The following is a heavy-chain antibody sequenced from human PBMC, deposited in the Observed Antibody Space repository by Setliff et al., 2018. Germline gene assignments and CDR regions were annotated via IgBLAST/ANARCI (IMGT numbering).Heavy chain of an antibody. CDR1: GGSISSSNW. CDR3: ASYRQDVNY. Sequence: LSLTCAVSGGSISSSNWWSWVRQPPGKGLEWIGEIYHSGSTNYNPSLKSRVTISLDTSENQFSLKLSSVAAADTAVYYCASYRQDVNYWGQGTLVTVSS. V-gene: IGHV4-4*02. CDR2: IYHSGST. D-gene: IGHD4-4*01. J-gene: IGHJ4*02.